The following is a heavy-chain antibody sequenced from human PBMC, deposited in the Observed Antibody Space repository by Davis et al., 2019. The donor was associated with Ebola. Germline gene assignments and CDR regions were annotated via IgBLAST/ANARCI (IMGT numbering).Heavy chain of an antibody. CDR3: ARALQLELYYYGMDV. J-gene: IGHJ6*02. CDR2: INPSGGST. CDR1: GYTFTSYY. Sequence: ASVQVSCKASGYTFTSYYMHWVRQAPGQGLEWMGLINPSGGSTSYAQKFQGRVTITADESTSTAYMELSSLRSEETAVYYCARALQLELYYYGMDVWGQGTTVTVSS. D-gene: IGHD1-1*01. V-gene: IGHV1-46*01.